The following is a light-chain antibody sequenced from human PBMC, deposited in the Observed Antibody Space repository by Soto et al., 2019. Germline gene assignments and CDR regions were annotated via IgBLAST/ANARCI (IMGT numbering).Light chain of an antibody. J-gene: IGKJ5*01. CDR3: QQRSTWPPIT. V-gene: IGKV3-11*01. CDR2: DAS. Sequence: EIVLTQSPATLSLSPGETATLSCRASQNVNNYLAWYQHKPGQAPRLLLYDASNRATGIPARFSGSGSGTDFTLTISSLEPEDFAVYYCQQRSTWPPITFGQGTRLDIK. CDR1: QNVNNY.